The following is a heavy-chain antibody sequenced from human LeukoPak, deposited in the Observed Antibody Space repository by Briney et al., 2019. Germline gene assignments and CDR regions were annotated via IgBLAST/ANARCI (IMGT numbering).Heavy chain of an antibody. CDR3: AREPGYCSSTSCYDY. Sequence: PLASVKVSCKASGYTFTSYYMHWVRQAPGQGLEWMGIINPSGGSTSYAQKFQGRVTMTRDTSTSAVYMELSSLRSEGTAVYYCAREPGYCSSTSCYDYWGQGTLVTVSS. V-gene: IGHV1-46*01. CDR1: GYTFTSYY. J-gene: IGHJ4*02. D-gene: IGHD2-2*01. CDR2: INPSGGST.